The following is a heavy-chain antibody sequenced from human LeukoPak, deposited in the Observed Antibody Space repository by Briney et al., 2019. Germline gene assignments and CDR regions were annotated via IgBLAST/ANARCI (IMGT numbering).Heavy chain of an antibody. CDR1: GGSFSGYY. Sequence: PSETLSLTCAVYGGSFSGYYWSWIRQPPGKGLEWIGEINHSGSTNYNPSLKSRVTISVDTSKNQFSLKLSSVTAADTAVYYCARPLTSGDPMVRGVITWFDPWGQGTLVTVSS. CDR2: INHSGST. D-gene: IGHD3-10*01. J-gene: IGHJ5*02. CDR3: ARPLTSGDPMVRGVITWFDP. V-gene: IGHV4-34*01.